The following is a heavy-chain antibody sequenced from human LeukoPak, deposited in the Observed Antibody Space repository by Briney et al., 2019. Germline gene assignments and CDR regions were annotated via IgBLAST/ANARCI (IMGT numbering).Heavy chain of an antibody. V-gene: IGHV1-18*01. D-gene: IGHD2-15*01. CDR3: ARDDSSDISY. Sequence: ASVKVSCKASGYTFTSYGISWVRQAPGQGLEWMGWISAYNGNTNYAQKLQGRVTMTRDTSTSTVYMELSSLRSEDTAVYYCARDDSSDISYWGQGTLVTVSS. CDR1: GYTFTSYG. J-gene: IGHJ4*02. CDR2: ISAYNGNT.